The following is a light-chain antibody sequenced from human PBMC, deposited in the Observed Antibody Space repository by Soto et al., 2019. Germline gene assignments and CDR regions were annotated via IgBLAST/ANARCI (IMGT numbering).Light chain of an antibody. V-gene: IGKV3-20*01. CDR2: GAS. J-gene: IGKJ5*01. Sequence: EIVLTQSPGSLCLSPGERATLSCRASQSVSSSYLAWYQQKPGQAPRLLIYGASSRATGIPDRFSGSGSGTDFTLTISRLEPEDFAVYYCQQYGSSIIFGQGTRREIK. CDR1: QSVSSSY. CDR3: QQYGSSII.